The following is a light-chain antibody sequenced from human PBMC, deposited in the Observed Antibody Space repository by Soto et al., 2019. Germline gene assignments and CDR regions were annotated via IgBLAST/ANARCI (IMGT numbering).Light chain of an antibody. J-gene: IGKJ5*01. Sequence: EIVLAQAPAPPFFSSGERTTLSCRASQSVSNYLAWYQQKPGQAPRLLIYDVSNRATGIPARFSGSGSGTDFTLTISGLEPEDFVVYYCQQRSSSITFGQGTRLEIK. CDR3: QQRSSSIT. CDR1: QSVSNY. V-gene: IGKV3-11*01. CDR2: DVS.